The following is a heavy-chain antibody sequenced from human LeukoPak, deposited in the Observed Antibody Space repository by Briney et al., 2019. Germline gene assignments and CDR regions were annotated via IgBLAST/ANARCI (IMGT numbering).Heavy chain of an antibody. V-gene: IGHV3-23*01. Sequence: GGSLRLSCAASGFAFSTYAMSWVRQTPGEGLEWVSTISDSGGSTYYGDSVKGRFTISRDNSKNTLYLQMNSLRAEDTAVYYCARDTYYDFWSGYYTVADFDYWGQGTLVTVSS. CDR2: ISDSGGST. D-gene: IGHD3-3*01. CDR1: GFAFSTYA. J-gene: IGHJ4*02. CDR3: ARDTYYDFWSGYYTVADFDY.